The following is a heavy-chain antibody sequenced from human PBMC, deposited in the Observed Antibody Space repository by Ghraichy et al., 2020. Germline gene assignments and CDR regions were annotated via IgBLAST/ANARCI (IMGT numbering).Heavy chain of an antibody. J-gene: IGHJ6*02. CDR2: INSDGSST. V-gene: IGHV3-74*01. CDR1: GFTFSSYW. Sequence: GGSLRLSCAASGFTFSSYWMHWVRQAPGKGLVLVSRINSDGSSTSYADSVKGRFTISRDNAKNTLYLQMNSLRAEDTAVYYCARDLASGSLGIYYYYGMDVWGQGTTVTVSS. D-gene: IGHD3-10*01. CDR3: ARDLASGSLGIYYYYGMDV.